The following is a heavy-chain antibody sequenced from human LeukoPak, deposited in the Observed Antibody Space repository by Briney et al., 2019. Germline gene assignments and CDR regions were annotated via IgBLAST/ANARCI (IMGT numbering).Heavy chain of an antibody. V-gene: IGHV3-7*01. CDR3: AIWTSGNY. D-gene: IGHD1-1*01. J-gene: IGHJ4*02. CDR2: MDPTGSQK. Sequence: GGSLRLSCADSQFTCNGSWMNWVRQAPGKGLEWVANMDPTGSQKRYVDSVRGRFTISKDNPGASLYLDMHSLRAEDTAIYYCAIWTSGNYWGQGTLVTVSS. CDR1: QFTCNGSW.